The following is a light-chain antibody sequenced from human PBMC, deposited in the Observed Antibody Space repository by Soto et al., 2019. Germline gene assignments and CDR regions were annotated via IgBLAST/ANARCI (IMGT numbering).Light chain of an antibody. CDR1: QTLSINS. V-gene: IGKV3-20*01. Sequence: EIVLTQSPDTLSLSPGERATLFCRASQTLSINSLAWYQQKPGQAPRLLIYAASTRVTGIPDRVNGSGSGTDFALTINRLEPEDFGVYYCQQYDGAPLTFGPGTKVDVK. J-gene: IGKJ3*01. CDR2: AAS. CDR3: QQYDGAPLT.